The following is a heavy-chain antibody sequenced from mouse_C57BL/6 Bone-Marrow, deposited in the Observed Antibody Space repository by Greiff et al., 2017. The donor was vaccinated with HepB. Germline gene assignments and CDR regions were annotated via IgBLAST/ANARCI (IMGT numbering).Heavy chain of an antibody. Sequence: QVQLQQPGAELVMPGASVKLSCKASGYTFTSYWMHWVKQSSGQGLEWIGEIDPSDSYTNYNQKFKVKSTLTVDKSSSTTYMQLSSLTSKDSAVYYCARTGYYGSSSWFAYWGQGTLVTVPA. J-gene: IGHJ3*01. CDR1: GYTFTSYW. CDR2: IDPSDSYT. V-gene: IGHV1-69*01. CDR3: ARTGYYGSSSWFAY. D-gene: IGHD1-1*01.